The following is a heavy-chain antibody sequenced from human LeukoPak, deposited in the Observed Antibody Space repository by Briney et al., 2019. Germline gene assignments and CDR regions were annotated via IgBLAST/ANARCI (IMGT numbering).Heavy chain of an antibody. D-gene: IGHD3-3*01. CDR2: ISYIGRT. CDR3: ARWGDGSGSYRGFDI. J-gene: IGHJ3*02. CDR1: DDSFSSHY. V-gene: IGHV4-59*11. Sequence: SETLSLTCAVSDDSFSSHYWTWIRQPPGKGLEWIGYISYIGRTNYNPSLKSRVTISIDTSRNQFSLKLTSVTAADTAVYYCARWGDGSGSYRGFDIWGQGTMVTVSS.